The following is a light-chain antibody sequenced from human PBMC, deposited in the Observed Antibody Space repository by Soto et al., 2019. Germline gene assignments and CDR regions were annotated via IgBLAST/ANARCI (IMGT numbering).Light chain of an antibody. Sequence: QSVLPQPPSTSGTPGQRVTISCSGSSSNIGSNAVHWYQQLPGAAPKLLIYSNNQRPSGVPDRFSGSKSGTSASLAISRLQSEDEADYYCAAWDDSLNGHYVFGSGTKVTVL. J-gene: IGLJ1*01. V-gene: IGLV1-44*01. CDR1: SSNIGSNA. CDR3: AAWDDSLNGHYV. CDR2: SNN.